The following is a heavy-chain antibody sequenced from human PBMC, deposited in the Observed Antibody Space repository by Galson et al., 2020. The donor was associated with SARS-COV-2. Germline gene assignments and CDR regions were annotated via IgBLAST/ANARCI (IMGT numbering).Heavy chain of an antibody. CDR2: IKSKTDGETT. CDR1: GFTFSKAW. CDR3: TTGVYYYCRGYYFKAFGM. V-gene: IGHV3-15*01. D-gene: IGHD3-22*01. J-gene: IGHJ3*02. Sequence: GESLKISCAASGFTFSKAWMSWVRQAPGKGLEWVGRIKSKTDGETTEYVAPVKGRFTISRDDSKNTVYLQMNSLKTEDTGVYYCTTGVYYYCRGYYFKAFGMWGPGTMVTVSS.